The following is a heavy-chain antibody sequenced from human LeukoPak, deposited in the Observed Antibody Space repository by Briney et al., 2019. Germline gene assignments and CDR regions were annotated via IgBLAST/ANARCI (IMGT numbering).Heavy chain of an antibody. J-gene: IGHJ4*02. D-gene: IGHD6-13*01. CDR2: IYPGDSDT. Sequence: GESLNISCKGYGYSFTNYWIGWVRQMPGKGLEWMGIIYPGDSDTRYSPSFQGQVTISADKSISTAYLEWSSLKASDTGMYYCARTGYSSNWYLDYWGQGTLVTVSS. CDR1: GYSFTNYW. CDR3: ARTGYSSNWYLDY. V-gene: IGHV5-51*01.